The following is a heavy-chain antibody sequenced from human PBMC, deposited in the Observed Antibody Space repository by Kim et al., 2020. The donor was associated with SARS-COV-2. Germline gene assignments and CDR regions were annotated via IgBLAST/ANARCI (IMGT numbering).Heavy chain of an antibody. J-gene: IGHJ6*02. V-gene: IGHV3-23*01. Sequence: GGSLRLSCVASGFTFDIYALTWVRQAPGKGLEWVSVISGGGVNKFYADSVRGRFTISRDNSKNTLFLQMNSLGDEDTALYYCAKVVVMDDYNYYYYYGMNVWGQGTTVTVSS. CDR1: GFTFDIYA. CDR3: AKVVVMDDYNYYYYYGMNV. CDR2: ISGGGVNK. D-gene: IGHD3-16*01.